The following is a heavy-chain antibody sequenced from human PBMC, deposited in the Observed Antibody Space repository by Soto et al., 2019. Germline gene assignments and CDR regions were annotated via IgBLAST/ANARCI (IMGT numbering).Heavy chain of an antibody. CDR1: RGSISDYY. J-gene: IGHJ5*02. Sequence: SETLSLTCTVSRGSISDYYWGWIRQPPGKGLEWVGYFYDSGSTKYNPSLKSRVTISVDTSKNQISLGMKSVTVADTAVYYCARVGSGGYSNNWFDPWGQGTLVTVSS. V-gene: IGHV4-59*01. CDR3: ARVGSGGYSNNWFDP. D-gene: IGHD3-22*01. CDR2: FYDSGST.